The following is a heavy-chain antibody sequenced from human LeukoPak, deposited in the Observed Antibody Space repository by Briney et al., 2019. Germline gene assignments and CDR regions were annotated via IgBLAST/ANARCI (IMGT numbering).Heavy chain of an antibody. CDR2: IYYTGGT. V-gene: IGHV4-39*07. Sequence: SSETLSLTCTVSGGSISDSKYYWGWIRQPPGKGLEWIGTIYYTGGTYYSPSLKSRVTISVDTSKNQFSLKMTSVTAADTAVYYCAREGAVPAAMSYYYYYHMDVWGKGTTVTVSS. CDR3: AREGAVPAAMSYYYYYHMDV. CDR1: GGSISDSKYY. D-gene: IGHD2-2*01. J-gene: IGHJ6*03.